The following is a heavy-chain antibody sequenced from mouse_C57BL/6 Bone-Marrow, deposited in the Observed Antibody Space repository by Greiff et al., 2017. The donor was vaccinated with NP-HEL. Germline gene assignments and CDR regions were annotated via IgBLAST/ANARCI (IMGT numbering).Heavy chain of an antibody. CDR2: IYPRSGNT. D-gene: IGHD1-1*01. CDR3: AREYYGSRYGNYFVY. CDR1: GYTFTSYG. V-gene: IGHV1-81*01. J-gene: IGHJ2*01. Sequence: QVQLKESGAELARPGASVKLSCKASGYTFTSYGVSWVKQRTGQGLEWIGEIYPRSGNTYYNEKFKGKATLTADKSSSTAYMELRSLTSEDSAVYFCAREYYGSRYGNYFVYWGQGTTLTVSS.